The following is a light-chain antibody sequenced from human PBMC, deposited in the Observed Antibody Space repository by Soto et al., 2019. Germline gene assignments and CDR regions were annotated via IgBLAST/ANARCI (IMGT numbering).Light chain of an antibody. V-gene: IGKV4-1*01. Sequence: DIVMTQSPDSLAVSLGERATINCKSSQSVLYSSNNKNYLAWYQQKPGQPPKLRIYWASTRESGVPDRFSGSGSGTDFTLTISSLQAEDVAVYYCQQYYSTALFGPGTKVDIK. J-gene: IGKJ3*01. CDR2: WAS. CDR3: QQYYSTAL. CDR1: QSVLYSSNNKNY.